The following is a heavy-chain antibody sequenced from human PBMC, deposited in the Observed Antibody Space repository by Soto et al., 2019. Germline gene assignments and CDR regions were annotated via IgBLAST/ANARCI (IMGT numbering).Heavy chain of an antibody. V-gene: IGHV4-34*01. Sequence: QVQLQQWGAGLLKPSETLSLTCAVYGGSLSGNFWSWIRQTPGMGLEWIAEINHRGNTNYNPALKSRAAISVGTSKNQFSLKLNSVTPADTAVYYCARGEFGVNYCSGTSSSCAFDIWGQGTMVTVSS. J-gene: IGHJ3*02. D-gene: IGHD2-2*01. CDR2: INHRGNT. CDR1: GGSLSGNF. CDR3: ARGEFGVNYCSGTSSSCAFDI.